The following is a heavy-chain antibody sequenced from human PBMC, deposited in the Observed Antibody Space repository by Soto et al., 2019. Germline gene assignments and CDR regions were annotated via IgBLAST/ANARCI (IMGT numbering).Heavy chain of an antibody. J-gene: IGHJ5*02. CDR1: GFTFSSYA. D-gene: IGHD1-26*01. Sequence: PGGSLRLSCAASGFTFSSYAMSWVRQAPGKGLEWVSAISGSGGSTYYADSVKGRFTISRDNSKNTLYLQMNSLRAEDTAVYYCAKDKLIREPSNNWFDPWGQGTLVTVSS. CDR3: AKDKLIREPSNNWFDP. V-gene: IGHV3-23*01. CDR2: ISGSGGST.